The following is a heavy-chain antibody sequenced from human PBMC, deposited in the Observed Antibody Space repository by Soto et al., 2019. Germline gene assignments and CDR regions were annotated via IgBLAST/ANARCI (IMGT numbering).Heavy chain of an antibody. CDR1: GGSISSYY. CDR2: IYYSGST. CDR3: ASTTGPYYDFWSGYYLGY. Sequence: ETLSLTCTVSGGSISSYYWSWIRQPPGKGLEWIGYIYYSGSTNYNPSLKSRVTISVDTSKNQFSLKLSSVTAADTAVYYCASTTGPYYDFWSGYYLGYWGQGTLVTVS. J-gene: IGHJ4*02. D-gene: IGHD3-3*01. V-gene: IGHV4-59*01.